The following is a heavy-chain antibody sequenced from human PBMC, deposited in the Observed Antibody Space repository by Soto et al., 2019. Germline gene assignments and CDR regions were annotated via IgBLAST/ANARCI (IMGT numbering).Heavy chain of an antibody. CDR3: SREQQVRAFGP. CDR1: GYTFTSYD. J-gene: IGHJ5*02. D-gene: IGHD6-13*01. Sequence: QVQLVQSGAEVKKPGASVKVSCKASGYTFTSYDINWVRQATGQGLEWMGWMNPNSGNTGYAQKFQGRVTMTGSNSTSTAYMELSSLRSEHTSVYYCSREQQVRAFGPWGKGTQVTFSS. V-gene: IGHV1-8*01. CDR2: MNPNSGNT.